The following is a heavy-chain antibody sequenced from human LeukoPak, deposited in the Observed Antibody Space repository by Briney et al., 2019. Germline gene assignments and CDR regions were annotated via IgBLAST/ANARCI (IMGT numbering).Heavy chain of an antibody. Sequence: PGGSLRLSCTASGFTFSSYAMYWVRQAPGKGLEWVSGIFGSGGSAHYADSVKGRFTISRDNSQNTVYLQMNSLRAEDTAAYYCGKTTTGYSSGRNPAWPVDYWGQGTLVTVSS. CDR3: GKTTTGYSSGRNPAWPVDY. V-gene: IGHV3-23*01. CDR1: GFTFSSYA. D-gene: IGHD6-19*01. CDR2: IFGSGGSA. J-gene: IGHJ4*02.